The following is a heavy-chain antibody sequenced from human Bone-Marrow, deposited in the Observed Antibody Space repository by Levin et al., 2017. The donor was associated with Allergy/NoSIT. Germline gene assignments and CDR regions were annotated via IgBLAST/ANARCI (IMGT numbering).Heavy chain of an antibody. Sequence: SETLSLTCTVSGGSISSSSFYWGWIRQPPGKGLEWIGSIYYRASTYYNPSLKSRVTISVDTSKNQFSLKVTSVTAADTAVYYCARHKRDAGRFNWFDPWGQGTLVTVSS. CDR1: GGSISSSSFY. J-gene: IGHJ5*02. CDR3: ARHKRDAGRFNWFDP. D-gene: IGHD3-10*01. V-gene: IGHV4-39*01. CDR2: IYYRAST.